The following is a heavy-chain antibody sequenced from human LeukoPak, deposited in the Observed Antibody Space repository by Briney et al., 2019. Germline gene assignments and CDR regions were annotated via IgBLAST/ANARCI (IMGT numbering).Heavy chain of an antibody. CDR3: ARDGTQWLVLGWFDP. CDR1: GYTFTGYY. D-gene: IGHD6-19*01. CDR2: IAANSGDT. J-gene: IGHJ5*02. Sequence: GASVKVSCKASGYTFTGYYIHWLRQAPGQGLEWMGWIAANSGDTNYAQKLQGRVTMTTDTSTSTAYMELRSLRSDDTAVYYCARDGTQWLVLGWFDPWGQGTLVTVSS. V-gene: IGHV1-18*01.